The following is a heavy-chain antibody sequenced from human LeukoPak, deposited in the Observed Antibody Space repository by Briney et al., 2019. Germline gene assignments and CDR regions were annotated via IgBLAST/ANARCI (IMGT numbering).Heavy chain of an antibody. CDR2: VHASGSI. V-gene: IGHV4-61*02. J-gene: IGHJ4*02. CDR1: GGSISSGGNH. D-gene: IGHD3-10*01. CDR3: ARDPVDGFGFYDY. Sequence: SETLSLTCTVSGGSISSGGNHWSWFRQPAGKGLQWIGRVHASGSINYNPSLKSRVTISVDTSRTQFSLKVTSMTAADTAVYYCARDPVDGFGFYDYWGQGILVTVSS.